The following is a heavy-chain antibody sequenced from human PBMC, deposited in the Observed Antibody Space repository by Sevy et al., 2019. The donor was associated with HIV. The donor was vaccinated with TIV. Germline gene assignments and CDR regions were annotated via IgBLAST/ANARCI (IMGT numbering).Heavy chain of an antibody. J-gene: IGHJ4*02. D-gene: IGHD1-7*01. Sequence: GGSLRLSCAASGFTFSKYWMGWVRQAPGKGLEWVANIKQDAGQKYYVDSVKGRFTISRDNAENSLYLQMNSLRAEDTAVYFCARDDGNYYFHYWDQGTLVTVSS. V-gene: IGHV3-7*01. CDR1: GFTFSKYW. CDR3: ARDDGNYYFHY. CDR2: IKQDAGQK.